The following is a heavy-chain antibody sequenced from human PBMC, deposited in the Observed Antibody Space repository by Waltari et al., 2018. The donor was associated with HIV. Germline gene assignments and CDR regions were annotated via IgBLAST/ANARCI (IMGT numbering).Heavy chain of an antibody. J-gene: IGHJ4*02. CDR3: ARGSRYCSGDTCSEPKYYFHY. CDR1: GYTCTNSY. V-gene: IGHV1-46*01. D-gene: IGHD2-15*01. Sequence: QVQLVQSGPAVKKPGASVKVSCKASGYTCTNSYIHWVRPAPGQGLEWMGIINPRGGSTSFPRRFEGILTVTRDTSTNTVDMHLSSLRSEDTAVYYCARGSRYCSGDTCSEPKYYFHYWGQGTQVTVSS. CDR2: INPRGGST.